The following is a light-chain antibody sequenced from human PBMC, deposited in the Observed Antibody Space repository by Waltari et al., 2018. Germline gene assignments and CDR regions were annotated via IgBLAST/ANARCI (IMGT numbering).Light chain of an antibody. Sequence: DIVMTQSPDSLAVSLGERATINCKSSQSVLYSSNNKNYLAWYQQKPGQPPKLLIYWASTRESGVPHRFSGSGSGTDFTLTISSLQAEDVAVYYCQQYFIAPLTFGPGTKVDIK. V-gene: IGKV4-1*01. CDR1: QSVLYSSNNKNY. CDR3: QQYFIAPLT. CDR2: WAS. J-gene: IGKJ3*01.